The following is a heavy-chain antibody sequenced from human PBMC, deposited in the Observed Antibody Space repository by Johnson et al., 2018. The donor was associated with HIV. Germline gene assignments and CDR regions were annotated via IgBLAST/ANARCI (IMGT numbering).Heavy chain of an antibody. Sequence: VQLVESGGGVVQAGRSLRLSCAASGFSVSSNYMTWVRQAPGKGLEWVSVIYSGGTTWYADSVKGRFTISRDNSRNTLYLQMNSLRAEDTAVYYCASVPMIVVLDGAFDIWGQGTMVTVSS. CDR2: IYSGGTT. CDR1: GFSVSSNY. V-gene: IGHV3-66*01. J-gene: IGHJ3*02. CDR3: ASVPMIVVLDGAFDI. D-gene: IGHD3-22*01.